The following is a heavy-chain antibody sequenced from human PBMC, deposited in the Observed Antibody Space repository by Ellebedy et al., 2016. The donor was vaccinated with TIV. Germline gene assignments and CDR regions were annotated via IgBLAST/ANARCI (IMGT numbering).Heavy chain of an antibody. D-gene: IGHD4-17*01. Sequence: GESLKISCEASGFTFSSYAMSWVRQAPGKGLEWVSAISGSGDRTYYVDSVKGRFTISRDNSKNTLYLQMNSLRAEDTAVYYCAKDRYGDYVVYFDYWGQGALVTVSS. V-gene: IGHV3-23*01. CDR2: ISGSGDRT. CDR3: AKDRYGDYVVYFDY. CDR1: GFTFSSYA. J-gene: IGHJ4*02.